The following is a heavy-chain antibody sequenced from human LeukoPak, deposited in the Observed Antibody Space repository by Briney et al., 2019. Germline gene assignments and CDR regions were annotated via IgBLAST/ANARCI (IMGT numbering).Heavy chain of an antibody. CDR1: GYSISSGYY. V-gene: IGHV4-38-2*02. Sequence: SETLSLTCTVSGYSISSGYYWGWIRQPPGQGLEWIGSIYHSGSTYYNPSLKSRVTISVDTSKNQFSLKLSSVTAADTAVYYCARDPLGPDYRGQGTLVTVSS. J-gene: IGHJ4*02. CDR2: IYHSGST. CDR3: ARDPLGPDY.